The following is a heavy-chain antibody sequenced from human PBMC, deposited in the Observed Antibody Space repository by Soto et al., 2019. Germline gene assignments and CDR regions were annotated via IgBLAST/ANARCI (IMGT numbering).Heavy chain of an antibody. CDR3: ARDLNGSGSYYNDYFDY. J-gene: IGHJ4*02. Sequence: SETLSLTCTVSGGSISSYYWSWIRQPPGKGLEWIGYIYYSGSTNYNPSLKSRVTISVDTSKNQFSLKLSSVTAADTAVYYCARDLNGSGSYYNDYFDYWSQGTLVTVSS. CDR1: GGSISSYY. D-gene: IGHD3-10*01. V-gene: IGHV4-59*01. CDR2: IYYSGST.